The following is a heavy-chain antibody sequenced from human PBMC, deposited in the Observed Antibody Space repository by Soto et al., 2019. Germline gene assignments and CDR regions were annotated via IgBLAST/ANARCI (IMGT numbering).Heavy chain of an antibody. CDR1: GGSISSGGYY. Sequence: QVQLQESGPGLVKPSQTLSLTCTVSGGSISSGGYYWSWIRQHPRKGLEWIGYIYYSGSTYNNLSLKSRVTISVDTSKNQFSLKLSSVTAADPAVYYCARGSSMVYAIALPFYFDYWGQGTLVTVSS. CDR3: ARGSSMVYAIALPFYFDY. D-gene: IGHD2-8*01. J-gene: IGHJ4*02. V-gene: IGHV4-31*03. CDR2: IYYSGST.